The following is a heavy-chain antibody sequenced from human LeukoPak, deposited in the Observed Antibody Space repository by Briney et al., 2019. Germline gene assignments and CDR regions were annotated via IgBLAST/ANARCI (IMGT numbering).Heavy chain of an antibody. V-gene: IGHV3-48*03. D-gene: IGHD6-13*01. CDR2: ISSSGSTI. CDR3: AKGGEVSSWYKRLKLYFDY. Sequence: GGSLRLSCAASGFTLRNYEMNWVRQAPGKGLEWVSYISSSGSTIYYADSLKGRFTISRDNAKNSLYLQMNSLRAEDTAVYYCAKGGEVSSWYKRLKLYFDYWGQGTLVTVSS. J-gene: IGHJ4*02. CDR1: GFTLRNYE.